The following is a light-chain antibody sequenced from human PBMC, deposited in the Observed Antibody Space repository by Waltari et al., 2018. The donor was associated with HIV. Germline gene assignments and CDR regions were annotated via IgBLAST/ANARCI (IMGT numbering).Light chain of an antibody. CDR3: QQYYSTLFT. CDR2: WAS. Sequence: DIVMTQSPDYLAVSLGERATINCKSSQSVLYRSNNKNFLAWYQQKPGQPPKLLIYWASTRESGVPDRFSGSGSGTDFTLTISSLQAEDVAVYYCQQYYSTLFTFGQGTRLEIK. CDR1: QSVLYRSNNKNF. J-gene: IGKJ5*01. V-gene: IGKV4-1*01.